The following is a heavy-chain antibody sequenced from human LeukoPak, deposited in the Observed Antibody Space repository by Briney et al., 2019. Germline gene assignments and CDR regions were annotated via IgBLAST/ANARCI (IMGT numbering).Heavy chain of an antibody. CDR2: IYHSGST. CDR3: ACGYGILDY. CDR1: GGSISSGGYY. D-gene: IGHD2-8*01. Sequence: SETLSLTCTVSGGSISSGGYYWSWIRQPPGKGLEWIGYIYHSGSTYYNPSLKSRVTISVDRSKNQFSLKLSSVTAADTAVYYCACGYGILDYWGQGTLVTVSS. V-gene: IGHV4-30-2*01. J-gene: IGHJ4*02.